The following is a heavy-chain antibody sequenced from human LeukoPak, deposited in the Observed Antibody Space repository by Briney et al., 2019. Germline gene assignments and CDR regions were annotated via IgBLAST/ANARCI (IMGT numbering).Heavy chain of an antibody. V-gene: IGHV1-2*06. J-gene: IGHJ4*02. D-gene: IGHD2-8*01. Sequence: ASVKVSCKASGYTFTGYYMHWGRQAPGQGLEWMGRINPNSGGTNYAQKFQGRVTMTRDTSISTAYMELSRLRSDDTAVYYCARVKGYCTNGVCSFAYWGQGTLVTVSS. CDR1: GYTFTGYY. CDR3: ARVKGYCTNGVCSFAY. CDR2: INPNSGGT.